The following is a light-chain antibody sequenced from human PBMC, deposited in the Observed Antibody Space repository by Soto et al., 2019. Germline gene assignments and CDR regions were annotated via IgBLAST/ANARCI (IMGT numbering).Light chain of an antibody. CDR2: AAS. CDR3: QQSYITPYT. CDR1: QSISVH. V-gene: IGKV1-39*01. Sequence: DIQMTQSPSSLSASVGDTVTITCRASQSISVHLNWHQQKPGKVPKLLIYAASNLQSGVPLRFSGSGSETDFALTISSLQPEDFATYYCQQSYITPYTFGQGTKLEIK. J-gene: IGKJ2*01.